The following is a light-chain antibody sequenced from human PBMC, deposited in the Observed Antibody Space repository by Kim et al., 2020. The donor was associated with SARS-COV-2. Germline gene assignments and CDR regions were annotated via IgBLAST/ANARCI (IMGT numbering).Light chain of an antibody. CDR3: QAWDFNRV. V-gene: IGLV3-1*01. CDR1: SLGDKY. J-gene: IGLJ3*02. CDR2: QHY. Sequence: VSVSPRQTAPCTCAGDSLGDKYNCWYQQKSGPSPVLDIYQHYRRPSGIPERFSGSYSGNTATLTTSETQAMDEADYYCQAWDFNRVFGRGTQLTVL.